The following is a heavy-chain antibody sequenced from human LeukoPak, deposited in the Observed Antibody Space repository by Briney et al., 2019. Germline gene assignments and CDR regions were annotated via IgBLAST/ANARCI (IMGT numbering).Heavy chain of an antibody. Sequence: GGSLRLSCAASGFTFSTHAINWVRQAPGKGLEWVSGISGSGGSTYYADSVKGRFTISRDNSKNTLYLQMNSLRGEDTAIYYCARGKYSGNDYHFDYWGQGTLVIVSS. CDR1: GFTFSTHA. V-gene: IGHV3-23*01. CDR2: ISGSGGST. D-gene: IGHD5-12*01. CDR3: ARGKYSGNDYHFDY. J-gene: IGHJ4*02.